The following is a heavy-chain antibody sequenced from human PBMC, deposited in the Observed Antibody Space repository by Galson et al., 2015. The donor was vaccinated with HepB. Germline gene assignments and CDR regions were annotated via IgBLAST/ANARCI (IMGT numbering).Heavy chain of an antibody. V-gene: IGHV1-69*13. CDR3: GRSSYVVVDPPAVPVDY. J-gene: IGHJ4*02. D-gene: IGHD2-2*01. CDR1: GGTFSRFA. Sequence: SVKVSCKASGGTFSRFAVNWVRQAPGQGLEWIGGNIPLFATMNYAQKFQGRVSISADESTSTTYMELGSLGPDDTAVYYCGRSSYVVVDPPAVPVDYWGQGTLVTVSS. CDR2: NIPLFATM.